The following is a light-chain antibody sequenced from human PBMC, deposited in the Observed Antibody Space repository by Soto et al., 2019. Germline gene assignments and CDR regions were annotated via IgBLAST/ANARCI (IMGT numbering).Light chain of an antibody. CDR2: EVS. CDR3: SSYSISTAYL. J-gene: IGLJ1*01. Sequence: QSALTQPASVSGSPGQSITISCTGTSSDVGGYDYVSWYQLHPGKAPKLMVFEVSNRPSGVSYRFSGSKSGNTASLTISGLQAEDEADYFCSSYSISTAYLFGTRTKV. CDR1: SSDVGGYDY. V-gene: IGLV2-14*01.